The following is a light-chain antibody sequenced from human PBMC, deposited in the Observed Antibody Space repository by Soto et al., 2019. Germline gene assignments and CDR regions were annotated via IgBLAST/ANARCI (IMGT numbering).Light chain of an antibody. CDR1: QSINRW. CDR3: QQANSFPLT. CDR2: AAS. V-gene: IGKV1-12*01. Sequence: DIQMTQSPSSVSASVGDRVTITCRASQSINRWLVWYQQEPGKAPRLLIYAASTLQSGVTSRFRGSGSETHFTLTISSLQPEDFATYYCQQANSFPLTFGGGTKIEIK. J-gene: IGKJ4*01.